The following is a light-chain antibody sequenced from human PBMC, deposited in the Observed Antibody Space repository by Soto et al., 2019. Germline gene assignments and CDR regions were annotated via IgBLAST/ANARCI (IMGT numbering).Light chain of an antibody. CDR3: QSYDSSLSAVV. Sequence: QSVLTQPPSVSGAPGQRVTISCTGSSSNIGARNDVHWYQQLPGTAPKLLIYGKSNRPSGVPDRFSGSKSGTSASLAITGLQAEDEGDYYCQSYDSSLSAVVFGGGTKLTVL. CDR1: SSNIGARND. V-gene: IGLV1-40*01. CDR2: GKS. J-gene: IGLJ2*01.